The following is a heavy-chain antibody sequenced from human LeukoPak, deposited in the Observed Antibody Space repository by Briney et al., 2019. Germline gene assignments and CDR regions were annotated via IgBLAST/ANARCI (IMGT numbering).Heavy chain of an antibody. CDR1: GYTFTTYD. V-gene: IGHV1-8*02. CDR3: ARAPMGAAALY. D-gene: IGHD6-13*01. J-gene: IGHJ4*02. CDR2: MNPVSGNA. Sequence: GASVKVSCKASGYTFTTYDIYWVRQATGQGLEWMGWMNPVSGNAGSAQKFQGRVTLTRDTSISTAYMELSSLRSDDTAFYYCARAPMGAAALYWGQGTLVTVSS.